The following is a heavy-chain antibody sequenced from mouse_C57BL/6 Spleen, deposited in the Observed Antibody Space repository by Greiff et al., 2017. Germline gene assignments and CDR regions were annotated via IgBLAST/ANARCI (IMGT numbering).Heavy chain of an antibody. CDR2: IYPGSGST. CDR1: GYTFTSYW. Sequence: QVQLQQPGAELVKPGASVKMSCKASGYTFTSYWITWVKQRPGQGLEWIGDIYPGSGSTNYNEKFKGKATLTVDTSSSTAYVQLSSLTSEDSAVYDCARGYYGGSYWYFDVWGTGTTLTVSS. V-gene: IGHV1-55*01. J-gene: IGHJ1*03. D-gene: IGHD1-1*01. CDR3: ARGYYGGSYWYFDV.